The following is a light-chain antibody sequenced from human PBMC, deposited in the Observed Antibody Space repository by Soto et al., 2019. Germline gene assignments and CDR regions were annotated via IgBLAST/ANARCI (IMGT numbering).Light chain of an antibody. CDR2: DVS. CDR1: SSDVGDYNY. V-gene: IGLV2-14*03. CDR3: SSYTTTSTHVI. J-gene: IGLJ2*01. Sequence: QSALTQPASVSGSPGQSIAISCTATSSDVGDYNYVSWYQQHPGKAPKLVIFDVSDRPSGVSNRFSGSRIGNTASLTISELQTEDEADYYCSSYTTTSTHVIFGGGTKVTVL.